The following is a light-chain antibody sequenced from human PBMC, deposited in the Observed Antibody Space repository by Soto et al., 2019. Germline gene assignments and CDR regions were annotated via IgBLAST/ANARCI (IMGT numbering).Light chain of an antibody. Sequence: DIQMTQSPSSLSASVEDTVIITCRASQSISNHLNWYQQKPGKAPKLLIFAASSLQSGVPSRFSGSRSGPDFTLTISSLQPEDFATYYCQQSYSSPPTFGQGTKVHIK. J-gene: IGKJ1*01. CDR1: QSISNH. V-gene: IGKV1-39*01. CDR2: AAS. CDR3: QQSYSSPPT.